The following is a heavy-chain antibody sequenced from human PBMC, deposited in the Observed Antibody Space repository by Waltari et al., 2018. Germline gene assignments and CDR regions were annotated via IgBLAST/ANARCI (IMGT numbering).Heavy chain of an antibody. J-gene: IGHJ4*02. CDR1: GGSISSVPYY. CDR2: IFYSGAT. V-gene: IGHV4-39*01. CDR3: ARRGRLSSYFFDY. D-gene: IGHD2-15*01. Sequence: QLQLQESGPGLVKPSETVSLTCTVSGGSISSVPYYWGWVRQPPGKGLEFIASIFYSGATYYNPSLESRVTISVDTSKNQFSLELTSVTDADTAVYYCARRGRLSSYFFDYWGQGTLVTVSS.